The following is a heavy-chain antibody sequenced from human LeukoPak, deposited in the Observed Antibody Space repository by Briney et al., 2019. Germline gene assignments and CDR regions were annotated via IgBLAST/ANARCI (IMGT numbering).Heavy chain of an antibody. V-gene: IGHV3-23*01. D-gene: IGHD3-22*01. Sequence: AGGSLRLSCAASGFTFSSYAMSWVRQAPGKGLEWVSSITSNGGSTYYADSVKGRFTISRDNSKNTLYLQMNSLRADDTALYYCAKGLPYYYDSSGYFGEAFDNWGQGTMVTVSS. J-gene: IGHJ3*02. CDR3: AKGLPYYYDSSGYFGEAFDN. CDR1: GFTFSSYA. CDR2: ITSNGGST.